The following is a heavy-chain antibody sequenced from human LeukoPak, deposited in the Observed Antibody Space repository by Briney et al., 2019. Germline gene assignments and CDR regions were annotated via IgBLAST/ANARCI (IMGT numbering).Heavy chain of an antibody. CDR2: INHSGST. J-gene: IGHJ5*02. V-gene: IGHV4-34*01. CDR3: AIHIVVVPAAKKKNWFDP. Sequence: PSETLSLTCAVYVGSLSGYYWSWIRQPPRKGLEWSWEINHSGSTNYYPSLKSRVTITVDTHKNQFSLKLSSVTAADTAVYYCAIHIVVVPAAKKKNWFDPWGQGTLVTVSS. D-gene: IGHD2-2*01. CDR1: VGSLSGYY.